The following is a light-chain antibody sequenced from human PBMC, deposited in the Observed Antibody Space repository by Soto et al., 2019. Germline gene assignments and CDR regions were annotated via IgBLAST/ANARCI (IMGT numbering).Light chain of an antibody. J-gene: IGKJ4*01. CDR2: GAS. CDR1: QSVSSN. Sequence: EIVMTQSPATLSVSPGERATLSCRASQSVSSNFAWYPHKPGQAPRLLIYGASTRATGIPARFSGSRSGTAFSHSVTSLQPEDFAVYYWQQYNNWRTRLTFGGGTKVEIK. CDR3: QQYNNWRTRLT. V-gene: IGKV3-15*01.